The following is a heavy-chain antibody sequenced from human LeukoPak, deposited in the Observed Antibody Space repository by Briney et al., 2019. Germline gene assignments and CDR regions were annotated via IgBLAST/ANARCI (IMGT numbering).Heavy chain of an antibody. V-gene: IGHV1-2*02. Sequence: ASVKVSCKASGYTFTSYYMYWVRQAPGQGLEWMGWINPNSGDTNYAQRFQGRVTMTRDTSISTAYMDLSRMTSDDTAVYYCARVRPRIDGSGTSYLRLYYFDYWGQGTLVTVSS. CDR3: ARVRPRIDGSGTSYLRLYYFDY. D-gene: IGHD3-10*01. CDR2: INPNSGDT. CDR1: GYTFTSYY. J-gene: IGHJ4*02.